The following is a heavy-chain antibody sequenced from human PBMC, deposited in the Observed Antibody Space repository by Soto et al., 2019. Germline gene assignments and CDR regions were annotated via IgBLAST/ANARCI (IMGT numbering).Heavy chain of an antibody. Sequence: SETLSLTCTVSGGSIISSSYYWVWIRQPPGKGLEWIGSIYYSGSTYYNPSLKSRVTISVDTSKNQFSLKLSSVTAADTAVYYCARHRVAVAGTGGFDPWGQGTLVTVSS. CDR2: IYYSGST. CDR3: ARHRVAVAGTGGFDP. D-gene: IGHD6-19*01. J-gene: IGHJ5*02. V-gene: IGHV4-39*01. CDR1: GGSIISSSYY.